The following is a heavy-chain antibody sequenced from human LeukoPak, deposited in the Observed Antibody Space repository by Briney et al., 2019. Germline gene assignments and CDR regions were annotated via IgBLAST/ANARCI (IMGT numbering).Heavy chain of an antibody. J-gene: IGHJ4*02. CDR3: AARGIVENFDY. Sequence: ASVKVSCKASGYTFTSYDINWVRQATGQGLEWMGWMNPNSGNTGYAQKFQGRVTITRNTSISTAYMELSSLRSEDTAVYYCAARGIVENFDYWGQGTLVTVSS. V-gene: IGHV1-8*03. CDR2: MNPNSGNT. D-gene: IGHD2/OR15-2a*01. CDR1: GYTFTSYD.